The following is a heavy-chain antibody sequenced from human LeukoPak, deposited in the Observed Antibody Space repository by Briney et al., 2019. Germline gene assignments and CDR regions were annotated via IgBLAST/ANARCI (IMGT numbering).Heavy chain of an antibody. CDR3: ARGVRAYGDYGTVVWFDP. Sequence: PGGSLRLSCAASGFTFSSYDMHWVRQATGKGLEWVSAIGTAGDTYYPGSVKGRFTISRENAKNSLYLQMNSLRAGDTAVYYCARGVRAYGDYGTVVWFDPWGQGTLVTVSS. CDR1: GFTFSSYD. CDR2: IGTAGDT. V-gene: IGHV3-13*01. J-gene: IGHJ5*02. D-gene: IGHD4-17*01.